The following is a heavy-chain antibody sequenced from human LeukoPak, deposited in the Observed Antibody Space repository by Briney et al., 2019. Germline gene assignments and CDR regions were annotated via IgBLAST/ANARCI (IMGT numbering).Heavy chain of an antibody. D-gene: IGHD3-9*01. CDR2: ISAYNGNT. CDR3: ARYDILTGYYNREFDY. CDR1: GYTFTSYG. J-gene: IGHJ4*02. Sequence: GASVKVSCKASGYTFTSYGISWVRQAPGQGLEWMGWISAYNGNTNYAQKLQGRVTMTTDTSTSTVYMELRSLRSDDTAVYYCARYDILTGYYNREFDYWGQGTLVTVSS. V-gene: IGHV1-18*01.